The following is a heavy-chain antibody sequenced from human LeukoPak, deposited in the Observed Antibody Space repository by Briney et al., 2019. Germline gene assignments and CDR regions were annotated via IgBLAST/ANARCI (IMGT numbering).Heavy chain of an antibody. V-gene: IGHV1-18*01. CDR1: GYTFTSYG. CDR3: ARVGWDIVATIIDY. D-gene: IGHD5-12*01. Sequence: GASVKVSCKAPGYTFTSYGISWVRQAPGQGLEWMGWISAYNGNTNYAQKLQGRVTMTTDTSTSTAYMELRSLRSDDTAVYYCARVGWDIVATIIDYWGQGTLVTVSS. CDR2: ISAYNGNT. J-gene: IGHJ4*02.